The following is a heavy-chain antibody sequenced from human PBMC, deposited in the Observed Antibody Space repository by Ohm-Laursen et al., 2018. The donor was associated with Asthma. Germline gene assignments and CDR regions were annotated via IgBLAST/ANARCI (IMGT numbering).Heavy chain of an antibody. CDR1: GDSISSGNNY. V-gene: IGHV4-31*03. J-gene: IGHJ4*02. Sequence: TLSLTCTVSGDSISSGNNYWSWIRQHPGKGLEWIGYIYYSGITYSNPSLRSRVSISVDTSKNQFSLKLSPVTAADTAVYYCARGTFYYESTGYYFFDHWSQGALVTVSS. D-gene: IGHD3-22*01. CDR2: IYYSGIT. CDR3: ARGTFYYESTGYYFFDH.